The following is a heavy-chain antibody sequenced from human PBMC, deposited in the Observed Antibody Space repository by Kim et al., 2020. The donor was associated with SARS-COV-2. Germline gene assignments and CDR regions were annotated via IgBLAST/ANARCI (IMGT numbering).Heavy chain of an antibody. J-gene: IGHJ6*02. CDR3: ARDREFSYGMDV. V-gene: IGHV3-21*01. CDR2: YT. Sequence: YTYYTASVRGRFTISRDSAGKSVFLQMNGLRVEDTAVYYCARDREFSYGMDVWGQGTTVTVSS. D-gene: IGHD3-10*01.